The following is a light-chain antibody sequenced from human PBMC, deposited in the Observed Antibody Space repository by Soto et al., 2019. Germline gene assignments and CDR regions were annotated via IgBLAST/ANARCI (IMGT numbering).Light chain of an antibody. J-gene: IGKJ1*01. V-gene: IGKV1-5*01. CDR2: DAS. CDR1: QSISSW. CDR3: LQYNSDRRT. Sequence: DIQMTQSPSTLSASVGDRVTITCRASQSISSWLAWYQQKPGKAPKLLIYDASSLESGVPSRFSGSGSGTEFTLTISSLQPDDFATYYCLQYNSDRRTFGQGTKVDIK.